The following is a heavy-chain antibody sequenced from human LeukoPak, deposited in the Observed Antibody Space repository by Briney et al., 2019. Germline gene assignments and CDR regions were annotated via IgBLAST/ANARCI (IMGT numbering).Heavy chain of an antibody. D-gene: IGHD1-14*01. V-gene: IGHV1-69*04. Sequence: SVKVSCKASGGTFSSYAISWVRQAPGQGLEWMGRIIPILGIANYAQKFQGRVTITADKSTSTAYMELSSLRSEDTAVYYCARDVPPETKKLFNGWFDPWGQGTLVTVSS. CDR3: ARDVPPETKKLFNGWFDP. CDR1: GGTFSSYA. CDR2: IIPILGIA. J-gene: IGHJ5*02.